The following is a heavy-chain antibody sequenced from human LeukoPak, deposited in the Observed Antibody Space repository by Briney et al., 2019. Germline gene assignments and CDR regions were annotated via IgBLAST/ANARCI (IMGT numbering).Heavy chain of an antibody. CDR2: IRSKAYGGTT. CDR1: GFTFGDYA. CDR3: AGDLDNTLEQLGPN. V-gene: IGHV3-49*04. Sequence: GGSLRLSCTASGFTFGDYAMNWVRQAPGKGLEWVGFIRSKAYGGTTEYAASVKGRFTISRDDSKSIAYLQMNSLKTEDTAVYYCAGDLDNTLEQLGPNWGQGTLVTVSS. J-gene: IGHJ4*02. D-gene: IGHD6-6*01.